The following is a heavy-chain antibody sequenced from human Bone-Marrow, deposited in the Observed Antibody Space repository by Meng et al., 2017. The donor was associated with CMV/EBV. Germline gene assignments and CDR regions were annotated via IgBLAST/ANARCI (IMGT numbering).Heavy chain of an antibody. CDR1: GFTFSSYA. V-gene: IGHV3-23*01. CDR3: AKDGGGDYCSSISCYKYYYYGMDV. D-gene: IGHD2-2*02. J-gene: IGHJ6*02. CDR2: ISGSGGST. Sequence: GESLKISCAASGFTFSSYAMSWVRQAPGKGLEWVSAISGSGGSTYYADSVKGRFTISRDNSKNTLYLQMNSLRAEDTAVYYCAKDGGGDYCSSISCYKYYYYGMDVWGQGTTVTVSS.